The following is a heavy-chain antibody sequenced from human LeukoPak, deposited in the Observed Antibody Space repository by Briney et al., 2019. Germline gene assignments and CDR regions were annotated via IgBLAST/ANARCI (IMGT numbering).Heavy chain of an antibody. Sequence: GGSLRLSCAASGFTFSSYWMHWVRQAPGKGLVWVSRINSDGSSTSYADSVKGRFTISRDNAKNTLYLQMNSLRAEDTAIYYCAKDRGSSGWYGGWFDPWGQGTLVTVSS. J-gene: IGHJ5*02. CDR3: AKDRGSSGWYGGWFDP. D-gene: IGHD6-19*01. V-gene: IGHV3-74*01. CDR2: INSDGSST. CDR1: GFTFSSYW.